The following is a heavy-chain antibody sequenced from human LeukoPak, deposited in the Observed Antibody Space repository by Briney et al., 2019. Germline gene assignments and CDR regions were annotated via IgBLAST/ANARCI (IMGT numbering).Heavy chain of an antibody. CDR1: GFTFNTYG. J-gene: IGHJ4*02. D-gene: IGHD3-10*01. V-gene: IGHV3-23*01. CDR3: ARGGVDYYGSGTYYLMYYFDN. CDR2: ISGSGGAT. Sequence: GGSLRLSCAASGFTFNTYGMSWVRQAPGKGLEWVSGISGSGGATYYADSVKGRFTISRDDPHNTLYLQMNSLRAEDTAVYFCARGGVDYYGSGTYYLMYYFDNWGQGALVTVSS.